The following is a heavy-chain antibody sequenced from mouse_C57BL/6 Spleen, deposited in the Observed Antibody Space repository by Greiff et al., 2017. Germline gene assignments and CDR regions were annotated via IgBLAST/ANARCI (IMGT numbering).Heavy chain of an antibody. V-gene: IGHV1-72*01. D-gene: IGHD2-1*01. J-gene: IGHJ3*01. Sequence: QVQLQQPGAELVKPGASVKLSCKASGYTFTSYWMHWVKQRPGRGLEWIGRIYPNSGGTKYNEQFKSKATLTVDKPSSTAYMQLSSLTSEDSAVYYCARAGAYGNYPFAYWGQGTLVTVSA. CDR3: ARAGAYGNYPFAY. CDR1: GYTFTSYW. CDR2: IYPNSGGT.